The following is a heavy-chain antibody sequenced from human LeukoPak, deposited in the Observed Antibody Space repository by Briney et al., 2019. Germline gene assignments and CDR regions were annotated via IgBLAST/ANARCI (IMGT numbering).Heavy chain of an antibody. CDR2: IYYSGST. D-gene: IGHD3-16*02. J-gene: IGHJ4*02. CDR3: AREGYDYVWGSYRYALGY. V-gene: IGHV4-59*01. Sequence: PSETLSLTCTVSGGSISSYYCSWIRQPPGKGLVWVGYIYYSGSTNYNPSLKSRVTISVGTSKNQFSLKLSSVTAADTAVYYCAREGYDYVWGSYRYALGYWGQGTVVTVSS. CDR1: GGSISSYY.